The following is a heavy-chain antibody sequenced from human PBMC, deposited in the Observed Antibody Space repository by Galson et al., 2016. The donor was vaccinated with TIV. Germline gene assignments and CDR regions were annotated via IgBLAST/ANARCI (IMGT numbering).Heavy chain of an antibody. J-gene: IGHJ6*02. D-gene: IGHD5-24*01. CDR1: GHTFTTYG. CDR3: ARRADGHLYDFYGMDV. CDR2: IISIFRTA. V-gene: IGHV1-69*13. Sequence: SVKVSCKASGHTFTTYGINWVRQAPGQGLEWMGRIISIFRTATYAEKFQGRVTISADESTNTVHMELTSLTSEDSAVYYCARRADGHLYDFYGMDVWGQGTTVTV.